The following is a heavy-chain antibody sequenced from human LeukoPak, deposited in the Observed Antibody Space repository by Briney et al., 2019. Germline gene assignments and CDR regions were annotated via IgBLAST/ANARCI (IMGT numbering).Heavy chain of an antibody. CDR1: GYTFTSYD. J-gene: IGHJ6*02. V-gene: IGHV1-8*01. CDR2: MNPNSGNT. CDR3: ARGDSLWDFWGGYYTGMGLGYYYYGMDV. Sequence: ASVKVSCKASGYTFTSYDINWVRQATGQGLEWMGWMNPNSGNTGYAQKFQGRVTMTRNTSISTAYMELSSLRSEDTAVYYCARGDSLWDFWGGYYTGMGLGYYYYGMDVWGQGTTVTVSS. D-gene: IGHD3-3*01.